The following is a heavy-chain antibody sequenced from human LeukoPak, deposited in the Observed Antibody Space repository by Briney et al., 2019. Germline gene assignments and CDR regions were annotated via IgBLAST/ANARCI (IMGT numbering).Heavy chain of an antibody. CDR2: IRSKANSYAT. J-gene: IGHJ4*02. Sequence: GGSLRLSCAASGFTFSGSAMHWVRQASGKGLEWVGRIRSKANSYATAYAASVKGRFTISRYDSKNTAYLQMNSLKTEDAAVYYCSSPYYDSSGYWSPLDYWGQGTLVTVSS. CDR3: SSPYYDSSGYWSPLDY. D-gene: IGHD3-22*01. V-gene: IGHV3-73*01. CDR1: GFTFSGSA.